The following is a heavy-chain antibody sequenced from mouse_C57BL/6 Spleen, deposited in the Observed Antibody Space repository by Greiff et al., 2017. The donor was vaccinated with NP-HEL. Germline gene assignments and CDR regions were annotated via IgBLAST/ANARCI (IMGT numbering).Heavy chain of an antibody. CDR1: GFTFSSYA. J-gene: IGHJ3*01. CDR3: AEDGTGRFAY. CDR2: ISDGGSYT. V-gene: IGHV5-4*01. Sequence: EVQLVESGGGLVKPGGSLKLSCAASGFTFSSYAISWVRQTPEKRLEWVATISDGGSYTNYTDNFKGRFTISRDNAKNNLYLKMRHLKSEDTAMFDCAEDGTGRFAYWGQRTLVTVAA. D-gene: IGHD4-1*01.